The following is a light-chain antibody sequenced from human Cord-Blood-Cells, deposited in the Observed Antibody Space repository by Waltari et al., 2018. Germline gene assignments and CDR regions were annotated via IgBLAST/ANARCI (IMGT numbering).Light chain of an antibody. V-gene: IGKV3-15*01. CDR3: QQYNNWPPLT. CDR1: QSVSSN. CDR2: GES. J-gene: IGKJ4*01. Sequence: DIVMTQSPATLSVSPGERATLPCRASQSVSSNLAWYQQKPGQAPRLLIYGESTRATGIPARFSGSGSGTEFTLTISSLQSEDFAVYYCQQYNNWPPLTFGGGTKVEIK.